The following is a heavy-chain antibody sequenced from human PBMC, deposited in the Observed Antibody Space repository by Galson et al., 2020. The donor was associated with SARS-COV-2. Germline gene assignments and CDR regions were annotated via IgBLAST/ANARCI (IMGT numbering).Heavy chain of an antibody. J-gene: IGHJ4*02. CDR2: ISSDGSNK. CDR1: GFTFSNYV. V-gene: IGHV3-30-3*01. CDR3: ARGKPIRSCEWLLSEYYFDY. D-gene: IGHD3-9*01. Sequence: GGSLRLSYAASGFTFSNYVMHWVRQAPGKGLEWVAVISSDGSNKYYADPVKGRFTISRDNSKNTLYLQMNSLRVEDTAVYYCARGKPIRSCEWLLSEYYFDYGGQGTLVTVSS.